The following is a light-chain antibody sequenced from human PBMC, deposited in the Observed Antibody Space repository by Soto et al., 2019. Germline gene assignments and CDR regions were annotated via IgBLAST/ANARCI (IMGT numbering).Light chain of an antibody. J-gene: IGKJ1*01. Sequence: DIQMTQSPSTLPASVGDRVTITCRANQSISTWLAWYQQKPGKAPNLLIYKASRLETGVPSRFSGRGSGTEFTLTISFLQPDDFATYYCQQYHIYSGTFGQGTKVDIK. CDR3: QQYHIYSGT. CDR2: KAS. CDR1: QSISTW. V-gene: IGKV1-5*03.